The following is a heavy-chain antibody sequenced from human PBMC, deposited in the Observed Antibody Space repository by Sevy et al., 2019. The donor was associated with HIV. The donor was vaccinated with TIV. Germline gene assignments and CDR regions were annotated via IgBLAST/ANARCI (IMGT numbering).Heavy chain of an antibody. Sequence: SETLSLTCTVSDDSISGYYWSWIRQPPGKGLEWIGYIYYSWRTNYNPSLKSRATISADMSTNHFSLKLSSVTAADTAVYYCARTTPYYYYGMDVWGQGTTVTVSS. D-gene: IGHD4-17*01. J-gene: IGHJ6*02. CDR1: DDSISGYY. CDR3: ARTTPYYYYGMDV. CDR2: IYYSWRT. V-gene: IGHV4-59*01.